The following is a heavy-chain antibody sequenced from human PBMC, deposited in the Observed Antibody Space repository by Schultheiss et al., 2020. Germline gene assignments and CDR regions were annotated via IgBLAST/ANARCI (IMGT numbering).Heavy chain of an antibody. CDR2: IDTGDDP. V-gene: IGHV3-13*05. D-gene: IGHD1-1*01. Sequence: WGSLRLSCAASALTFRSYDVHCVRPGAGHGLQWASPIDTGDDPNFPGSVRGRFTISREHVNNSLYLQMNTLRAGDTAHNYCTRDSWDVRLEGWFDPWGQGTLVTVSS. J-gene: IGHJ5*02. CDR3: TRDSWDVRLEGWFDP. CDR1: ALTFRSYD.